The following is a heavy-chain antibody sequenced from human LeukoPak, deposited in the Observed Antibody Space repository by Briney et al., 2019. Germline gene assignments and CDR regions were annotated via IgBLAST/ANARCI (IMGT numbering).Heavy chain of an antibody. V-gene: IGHV3-20*04. D-gene: IGHD4-17*01. J-gene: IGHJ1*01. CDR3: AREARVTTHSAEYFQH. CDR2: INWNGGST. Sequence: PGGSLRLSCAASGFTFDDYGMSWVRQAPGKGLEWVSGINWNGGSTGYADSVKGRFTISRDNAKNSLYLQVSSLRAEDTAVYYCAREARVTTHSAEYFQHWGQGTLVTVSS. CDR1: GFTFDDYG.